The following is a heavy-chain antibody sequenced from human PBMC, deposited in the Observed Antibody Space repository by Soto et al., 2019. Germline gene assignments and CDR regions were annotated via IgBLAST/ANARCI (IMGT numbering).Heavy chain of an antibody. Sequence: ASVKVSCKPSGYTFTTYALHWVRQAPGQRLEWMGWINPDNGNTKYSQKFQARVSMTRDTSASTVYMELNSLRSEDSAVYYCAREGDNIWGSYRFFDYWGQGTLVTVSS. V-gene: IGHV1-3*01. CDR2: INPDNGNT. J-gene: IGHJ4*02. CDR3: AREGDNIWGSYRFFDY. D-gene: IGHD3-16*02. CDR1: GYTFTTYA.